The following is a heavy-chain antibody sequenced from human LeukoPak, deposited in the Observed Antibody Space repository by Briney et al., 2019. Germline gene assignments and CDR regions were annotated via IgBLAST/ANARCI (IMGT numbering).Heavy chain of an antibody. J-gene: IGHJ3*02. D-gene: IGHD3-3*01. CDR1: GFTFSDYY. CDR2: VSTGSNYI. Sequence: GGSLRLSCAASGFTFSDYYMSWIRQAPGKGLEWVSSVSTGSNYIYYADSVKGRFTISRDNDKNSLYLQMNRLRVEDTAVYYCARVFRPSLTVFIIRGAFDIWGQGTMVTVSS. V-gene: IGHV3-11*06. CDR3: ARVFRPSLTVFIIRGAFDI.